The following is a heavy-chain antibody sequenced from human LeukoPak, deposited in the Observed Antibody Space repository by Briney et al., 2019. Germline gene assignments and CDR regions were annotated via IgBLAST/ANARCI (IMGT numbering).Heavy chain of an antibody. V-gene: IGHV4-39*01. CDR2: IYYSGST. CDR3: ARLDRSYGSGSYPDDY. CDR1: GGSISSSSYY. J-gene: IGHJ4*02. D-gene: IGHD3-10*01. Sequence: SETLSLTCTVSGGSISSSSYYWGWIRQPPGKGLEWIGSIYYSGSTYYNPSLKSRVTISVDTSKNQFSLKLSSVTAADTAVYYCARLDRSYGSGSYPDDYWGQGTLVTVSS.